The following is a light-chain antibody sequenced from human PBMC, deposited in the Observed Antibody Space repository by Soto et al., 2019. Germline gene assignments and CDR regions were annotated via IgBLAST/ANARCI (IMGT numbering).Light chain of an antibody. CDR3: QQYDNWPPVT. CDR2: GAT. Sequence: EIVMTQSPATLSVSPGERATLSCRASQSVSSNLAWYQQKHGQPPRLLIYGATTRATGIPARFSGSGSGTEFTLTISSLQSEDFAVYYCQQYDNWPPVTFGQGTKLDIK. CDR1: QSVSSN. V-gene: IGKV3-15*01. J-gene: IGKJ2*01.